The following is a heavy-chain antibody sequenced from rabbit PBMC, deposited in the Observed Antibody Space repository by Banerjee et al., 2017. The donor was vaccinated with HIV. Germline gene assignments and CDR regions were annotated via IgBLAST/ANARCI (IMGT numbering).Heavy chain of an antibody. D-gene: IGHD2-1*01. CDR2: INTSSGNT. CDR3: ARDNYDDYGDYDL. V-gene: IGHV1S45*01. J-gene: IGHJ3*01. CDR1: GFSFSSNYY. Sequence: QEQLEESGGDLVKPEGSLTLTCKASGFSFSSNYYMCWVRQAPGKGLEWIACINTSSGNTVYASWAKGRFTISKTSSTTVTLQMTSLTAADTATYFCARDNYDDYGDYDLWGQGTLVTVS.